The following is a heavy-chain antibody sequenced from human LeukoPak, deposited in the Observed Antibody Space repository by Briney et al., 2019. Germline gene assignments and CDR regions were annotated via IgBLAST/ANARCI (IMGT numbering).Heavy chain of an antibody. V-gene: IGHV3-23*01. CDR3: ASEISVVPSHTVEYFQH. CDR2: IRGGGAGA. D-gene: IGHD2-2*01. CDR1: GFTFSNFA. J-gene: IGHJ1*01. Sequence: GGSLRLSCAASGFTFSNFAMAWVRQVPEKGLEWVSFIRGGGAGAHYADSVRGRFTVSRGNSKNTLYLQMNRLRPEDTAVYYCASEISVVPSHTVEYFQHWGQGTLVTVSS.